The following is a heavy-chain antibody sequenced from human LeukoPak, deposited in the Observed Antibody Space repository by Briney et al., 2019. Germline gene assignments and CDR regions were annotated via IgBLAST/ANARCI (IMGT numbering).Heavy chain of an antibody. CDR2: ISSSSSYI. D-gene: IGHD3-22*01. J-gene: IGHJ4*02. Sequence: PGGSLRLSCAASGFTFSSYSMNWVRQAPGKGLEWVSSISSSSSYIYYADSVKGRFTISRDNAKNSLYLQMNSLRAEDTAVYSCARDQYYYDSSGYSLGSPFDYGGQGPLVPVS. CDR1: GFTFSSYS. V-gene: IGHV3-21*01. CDR3: ARDQYYYDSSGYSLGSPFDY.